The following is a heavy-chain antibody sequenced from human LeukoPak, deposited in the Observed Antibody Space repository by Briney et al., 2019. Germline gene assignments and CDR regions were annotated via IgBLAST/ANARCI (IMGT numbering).Heavy chain of an antibody. V-gene: IGHV3-30-3*01. CDR2: ISYDGSNK. CDR1: GFTFSSYA. Sequence: GGSLRLSCAASGFTFSSYAMHWVRQAPGKGLEWVAVISYDGSNKYYADSVKGRFTISRDNSKNTLYLQINSLRAEDTAVYYCARVPYADVWGQGTTVTVSS. CDR3: ARVPYADV. J-gene: IGHJ6*02.